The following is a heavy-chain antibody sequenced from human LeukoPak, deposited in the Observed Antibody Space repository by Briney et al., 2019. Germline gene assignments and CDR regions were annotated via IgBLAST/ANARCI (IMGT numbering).Heavy chain of an antibody. CDR1: GFTFSSYA. Sequence: PGGSLRLSCAASGFTFSSYAMSWVRQAPGKGLEWVSAISGSVGSTYYADSVKGRFTISRDNSKNKLYLQMNSLRAEDTAVYYCAKTHYGSSWYYYWGQGTLVTVSS. D-gene: IGHD6-13*01. CDR3: AKTHYGSSWYYY. CDR2: ISGSVGST. J-gene: IGHJ4*02. V-gene: IGHV3-23*01.